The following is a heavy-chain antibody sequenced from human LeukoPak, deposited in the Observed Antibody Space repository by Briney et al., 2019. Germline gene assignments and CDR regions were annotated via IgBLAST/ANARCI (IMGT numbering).Heavy chain of an antibody. CDR3: ARANFRGAFDI. J-gene: IGHJ3*02. CDR1: GFTFSSYS. CDR2: ISSSSSYI. V-gene: IGHV3-21*01. D-gene: IGHD1-1*01. Sequence: GGSLRLSCAASGFTFSSYSMNWVRQAPGKGLEWVSSISSSSSYIYYADSVKGRFTISRDNAKNSLYLQMNSLRAEDTAVYYCARANFRGAFDIWGQGTMVTVSS.